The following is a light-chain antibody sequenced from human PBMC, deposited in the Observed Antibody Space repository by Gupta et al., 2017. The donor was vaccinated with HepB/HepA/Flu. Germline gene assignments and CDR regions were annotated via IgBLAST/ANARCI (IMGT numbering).Light chain of an antibody. CDR2: GKN. J-gene: IGLJ1*01. CDR3: NSRDSSGNHYV. V-gene: IGLV3-19*01. CDR1: SLRSYY. Sequence: SSELTQDPAVSVALGPPVRITCQGDSLRSYYASWYQQKPGQAPVLVIYGKNNRPSGIPERFSGSSSGTTASLTITGAQAEDEADYYCNSRDSSGNHYVFGTGTKVTVL.